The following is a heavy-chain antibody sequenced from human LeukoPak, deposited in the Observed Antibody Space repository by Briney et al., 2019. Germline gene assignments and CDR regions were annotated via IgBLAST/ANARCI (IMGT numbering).Heavy chain of an antibody. CDR3: ARGGYQLRGGSYYYYYMDV. D-gene: IGHD2-2*01. J-gene: IGHJ6*03. Sequence: ASVKVSCKASGYTFTSYGISWVRQAPGQGLEWMGWISAYNGNTNYAQKFQGRVTITADESTSTAYMELSSLRSEDTAVYYCARGGYQLRGGSYYYYYMDVWGKGTTVTVSS. V-gene: IGHV1-18*01. CDR2: ISAYNGNT. CDR1: GYTFTSYG.